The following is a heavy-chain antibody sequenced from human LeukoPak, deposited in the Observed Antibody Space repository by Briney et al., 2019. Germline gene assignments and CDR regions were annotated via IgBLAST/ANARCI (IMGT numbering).Heavy chain of an antibody. J-gene: IGHJ5*02. CDR2: IYSGDSDT. Sequence: GEALEISWKGSGYSFTSYWIGGVRPIPGKGLGWMGIIYSGDSDTRYSPSFQGQVTISADKSISTAYLQWSSLKASDTAMYYCARHSGGDNWFDPWGQGTLVTVSS. CDR1: GYSFTSYW. D-gene: IGHD1-26*01. V-gene: IGHV5-51*01. CDR3: ARHSGGDNWFDP.